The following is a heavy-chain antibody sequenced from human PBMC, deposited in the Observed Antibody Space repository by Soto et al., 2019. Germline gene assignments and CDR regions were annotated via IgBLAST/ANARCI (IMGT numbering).Heavy chain of an antibody. D-gene: IGHD1-26*01. Sequence: ASVKVSCKASGGTFSSYAISWVRQAPGQGLEWMGWISAYNGNANYAQKFQGRVTMTTDTSTSTVYMELSSLRSEDTAVYYCARDGPYSGSYYRFDYWGQGTLVTVSS. J-gene: IGHJ4*02. CDR3: ARDGPYSGSYYRFDY. V-gene: IGHV1-18*01. CDR2: ISAYNGNA. CDR1: GGTFSSYA.